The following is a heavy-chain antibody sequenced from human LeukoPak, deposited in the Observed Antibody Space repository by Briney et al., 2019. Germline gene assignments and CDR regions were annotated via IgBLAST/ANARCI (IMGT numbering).Heavy chain of an antibody. CDR3: AKDFRIGYSAHFDY. Sequence: GGSLRLSCAASGFTFSTYAMSWVRQAPGKGLEWVSAISGSGGSTYYADSVKGRFSISRDNSKNTLYLQMDSLRGEDTAVYYCAKDFRIGYSAHFDYWGQGALVTVSS. D-gene: IGHD2-21*01. CDR1: GFTFSTYA. CDR2: ISGSGGST. V-gene: IGHV3-23*01. J-gene: IGHJ4*02.